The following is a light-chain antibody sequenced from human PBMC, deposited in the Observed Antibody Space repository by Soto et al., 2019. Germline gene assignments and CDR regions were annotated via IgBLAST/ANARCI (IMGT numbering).Light chain of an antibody. CDR2: GNT. J-gene: IGLJ1*01. CDR3: QTYDSSLSGLYV. V-gene: IGLV1-40*01. CDR1: SSNIGAGSD. Sequence: SVLTHPPSICGAPGQRVTISCTGSSSNIGAGSDVHWYHQLPGTAPKLLIYGNTNRPSGVPDRFSGSKSGTSASLAIAGLQTEDEGDYYCQTYDSSLSGLYVFGTGTKVTVL.